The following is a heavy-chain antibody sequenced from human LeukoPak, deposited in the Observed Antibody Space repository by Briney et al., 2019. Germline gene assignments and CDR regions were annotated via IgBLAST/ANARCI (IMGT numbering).Heavy chain of an antibody. D-gene: IGHD2-2*01. V-gene: IGHV1-2*02. CDR1: GYTFTGYY. CDR2: INPNSGGT. Sequence: ASVKVSCKASGYTFTGYYMHWVRQAPGQGLEWMGWINPNSGGTNYAQKFQGRVTMTRDTSISTAYMELGSLTSDDTAVYYCARGHCTSTTCHQDYWGQGALVTVSS. J-gene: IGHJ4*02. CDR3: ARGHCTSTTCHQDY.